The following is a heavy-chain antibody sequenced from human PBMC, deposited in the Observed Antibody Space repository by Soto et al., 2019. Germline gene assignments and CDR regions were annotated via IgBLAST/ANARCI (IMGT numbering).Heavy chain of an antibody. CDR1: GGSIINGDTY. CDR2: INYRGTT. CDR3: ARDAPGVAPY. J-gene: IGHJ4*02. Sequence: QVQLQASGPGLVKPSQTLSLTCTVSGGSIINGDTYLNWIRQHPEKGLEWMGYINYRGTTNYNPALKSRILISIDTSKNQFSLRLTSGTAADPAVYYCARDAPGVAPYWGQGTLVTVSS. V-gene: IGHV4-31*03. D-gene: IGHD2-15*01.